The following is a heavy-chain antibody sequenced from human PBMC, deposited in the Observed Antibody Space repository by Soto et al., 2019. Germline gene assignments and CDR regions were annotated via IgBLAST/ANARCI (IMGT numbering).Heavy chain of an antibody. Sequence: EVQLLESGGGLVQPGGSLRLSCAASGFTFSSYAMSWVRQAPGKGLEWVSAISGSGGSTYYADSVKGRFTISRDNSKNTLYLQMNSLRAKDTAVYDCAKDALRTHLTCSDYEDVGAFYLWGQGTMYTVS. J-gene: IGHJ3*01. V-gene: IGHV3-23*01. CDR1: GFTFSSYA. CDR2: ISGSGGST. D-gene: IGHD5-12*01. CDR3: AKDALRTHLTCSDYEDVGAFYL.